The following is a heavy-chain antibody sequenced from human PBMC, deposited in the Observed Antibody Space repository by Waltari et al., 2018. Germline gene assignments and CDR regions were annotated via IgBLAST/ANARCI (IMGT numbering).Heavy chain of an antibody. Sequence: QVQLQESGPGLVKPSETLSLTCTVSGGSISSYYWSWIRQPPGKVLEWIGYIYYSGSTNYNPSLKSRVTISVDTSKNQFSLKLSSVTAADTAVYYCARDRAYYYDSSASFDYYYYYGMDVWGQGTTVTVSS. V-gene: IGHV4-59*01. CDR1: GGSISSYY. J-gene: IGHJ6*02. D-gene: IGHD3-22*01. CDR2: IYYSGST. CDR3: ARDRAYYYDSSASFDYYYYYGMDV.